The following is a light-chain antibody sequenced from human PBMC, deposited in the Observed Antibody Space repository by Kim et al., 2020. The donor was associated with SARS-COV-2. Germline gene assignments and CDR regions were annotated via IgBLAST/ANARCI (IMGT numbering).Light chain of an antibody. V-gene: IGKV1-5*01. CDR1: QSISTW. CDR3: QQYNGYPLT. Sequence: DIQMTQSPSTLSASVGDRDTITCRASQSISTWLAWYQQKPGKTPDLLIYGASSLESGVPSRFSGSGSGTEFTLTISSLQPDDFATYYCQQYNGYPLTFGGGTKVEIK. CDR2: GAS. J-gene: IGKJ4*01.